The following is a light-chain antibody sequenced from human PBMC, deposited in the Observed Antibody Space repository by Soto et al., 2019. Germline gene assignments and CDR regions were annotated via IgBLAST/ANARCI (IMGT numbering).Light chain of an antibody. J-gene: IGKJ1*01. CDR2: KAS. CDR1: QSISSW. CDR3: QPYNSYWT. V-gene: IGKV1-5*03. Sequence: DIPMTQSPSTLSASVGDRVTITCRASQSISSWLAWYQQKPGKDPKLLIYKASSLESGVPSRFSGSGSGTKFTLTISSPQPDDFATYYCQPYNSYWTFGQGTKVEIK.